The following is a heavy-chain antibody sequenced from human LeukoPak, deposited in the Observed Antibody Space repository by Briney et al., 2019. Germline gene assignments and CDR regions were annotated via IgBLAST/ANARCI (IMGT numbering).Heavy chain of an antibody. D-gene: IGHD3-3*01. V-gene: IGHV4-39*01. CDR3: ARITPYDFWSGYNYYMDV. Sequence: SETLSLTCTVACGSISSSSYYWGWIRQPPGKGLAWIGSIYYSGRTYYNPSLKSRVTISVDTSKNQFSLKLSSVSAADTAVYYCARITPYDFWSGYNYYMDVWGKGTTVTVPS. CDR1: CGSISSSSYY. J-gene: IGHJ6*03. CDR2: IYYSGRT.